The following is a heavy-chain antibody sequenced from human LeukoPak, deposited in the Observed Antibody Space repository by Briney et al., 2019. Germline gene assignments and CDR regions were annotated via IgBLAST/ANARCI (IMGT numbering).Heavy chain of an antibody. Sequence: SGPALVNPTQPLTLTCTFSGFSLSTHGMCVSWIRQPPGKALEWLARIDWDDDKYYSTSLKTRLTISKDTSKNQAVLTMTNMDPVDTATYYCARTMVRGVITIDYWGQGTLVTVSS. CDR3: ARTMVRGVITIDY. D-gene: IGHD3-10*01. CDR1: GFSLSTHGMC. V-gene: IGHV2-70*11. CDR2: IDWDDDK. J-gene: IGHJ4*02.